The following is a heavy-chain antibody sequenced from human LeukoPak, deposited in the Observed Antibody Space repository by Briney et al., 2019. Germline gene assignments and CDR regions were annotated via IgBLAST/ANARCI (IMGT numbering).Heavy chain of an antibody. J-gene: IGHJ3*02. CDR2: ISWDSGNS. Sequence: QAGGSLRLSCAASGFTFDDFAMHWVRQAPGKGLEWVSSISWDSGNSVYADSVKGRFTISRDNAQNSLYLQMNSLRPEDTALYYCIKDLRLDLKFDTFDIWGQGTLVTVSS. V-gene: IGHV3-9*01. CDR1: GFTFDDFA. CDR3: IKDLRLDLKFDTFDI. D-gene: IGHD1-7*01.